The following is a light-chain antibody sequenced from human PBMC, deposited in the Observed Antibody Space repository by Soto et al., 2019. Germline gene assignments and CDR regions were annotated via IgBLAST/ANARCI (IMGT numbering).Light chain of an antibody. CDR1: QSIGSN. V-gene: IGKV3-15*01. CDR3: QQYNNGPPWT. CDR2: AAS. J-gene: IGKJ1*01. Sequence: EIVMTQSPATLSVSPGERATLSCRASQSIGSNLAWYQQKPGQAPRLLIYAASIRATAFPARFSGSRSGTEFTLTISGLPSDDFAVYFWQQYNNGPPWTFGHGTKVEIK.